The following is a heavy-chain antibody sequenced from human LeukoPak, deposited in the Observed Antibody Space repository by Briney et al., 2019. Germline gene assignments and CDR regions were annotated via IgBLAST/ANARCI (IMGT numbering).Heavy chain of an antibody. CDR3: ARGRGYSSH. V-gene: IGHV4-34*01. D-gene: IGHD5-18*01. CDR1: GGSFSGYY. Sequence: SETLSLTCAVYGGSFSGYYWSWIRQPPGKGLEWIGEINHSGSTNYNPSLKSRVTISVDTSKNQFPLKLSSVTAADTAVYYCARGRGYSSHWGQGTLVTVSS. CDR2: INHSGST. J-gene: IGHJ4*02.